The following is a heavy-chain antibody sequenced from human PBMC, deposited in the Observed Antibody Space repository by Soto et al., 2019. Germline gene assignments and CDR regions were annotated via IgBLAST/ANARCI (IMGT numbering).Heavy chain of an antibody. J-gene: IGHJ5*02. CDR2: IVVGSGNT. V-gene: IGHV1-58*01. CDR1: GFTFTSSA. D-gene: IGHD2-15*01. Sequence: SVKVSCKASGFTFTSSAVQWVRQARGQRLEWIGWIVVGSGNTNYAQKLQGRVTMTTDTSTSTAYMELRSLRSDDTAVYYCTSDPGIYCSGGSCYHGWFDPWGQGTLVTVSS. CDR3: TSDPGIYCSGGSCYHGWFDP.